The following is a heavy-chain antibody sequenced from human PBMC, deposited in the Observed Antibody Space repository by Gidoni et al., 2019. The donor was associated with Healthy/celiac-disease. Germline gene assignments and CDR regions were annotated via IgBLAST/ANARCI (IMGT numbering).Heavy chain of an antibody. CDR1: GLPFSSYA. Sequence: EVQLLESGGGLVQPGGSLRLSCAASGLPFSSYAMSWVRQAPGKGLEWVSAISGSGGSTYYADSVKGRFTISRDNSKNTLYLQMNSLRAEDTAVYYCAKDWVDYGDSDTNMDVWGKGTTVTVSS. CDR2: ISGSGGST. J-gene: IGHJ6*03. V-gene: IGHV3-23*01. CDR3: AKDWVDYGDSDTNMDV. D-gene: IGHD4-17*01.